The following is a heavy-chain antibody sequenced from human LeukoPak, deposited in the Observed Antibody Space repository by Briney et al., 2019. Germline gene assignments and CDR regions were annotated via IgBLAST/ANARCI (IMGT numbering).Heavy chain of an antibody. CDR1: GFTFSSYA. CDR3: ARKGLAVAAGLDY. D-gene: IGHD6-19*01. CDR2: ISDSGGST. J-gene: IGHJ4*02. V-gene: IGHV3-23*01. Sequence: GGSLRLSCAASGFTFSSYAMSRVRQAPGKGLEWVSSISDSGGSTYYADSVKGRFTISRDNANNSLYLQMNSLRAEDTAIYYCARKGLAVAAGLDYWGQGTLVTVSS.